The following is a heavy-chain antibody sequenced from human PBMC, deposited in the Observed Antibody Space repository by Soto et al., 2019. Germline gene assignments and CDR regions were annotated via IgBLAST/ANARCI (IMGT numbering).Heavy chain of an antibody. J-gene: IGHJ4*02. V-gene: IGHV3-30*04. Sequence: QVQLVESGGGVVQPGRSLRVSCAASGFTFSRHAIHWVRQAPGKGLEWVAVISKDGSNTYYADSVKGRFTISRDNSKNTLYLQMNSLGDEDTAVYYCVRSRSGAVADSFDYWGQGTQVTVSA. CDR3: VRSRSGAVADSFDY. D-gene: IGHD3-10*01. CDR1: GFTFSRHA. CDR2: ISKDGSNT.